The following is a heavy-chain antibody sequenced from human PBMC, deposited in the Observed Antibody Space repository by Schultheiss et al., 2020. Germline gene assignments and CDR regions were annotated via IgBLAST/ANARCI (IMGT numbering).Heavy chain of an antibody. D-gene: IGHD6-19*01. CDR3: ARSPSSGFDY. J-gene: IGHJ4*02. Sequence: SETLSLTCAVYGGSFSGYYWSWIRQPPGKGLEWIGYIYYSGSTYYNPSLKSRVTISVDTSKNQFSLKLSSVTAADTAVYYCARSPSSGFDYWGQGTLVTVSS. V-gene: IGHV4-34*01. CDR1: GGSFSGYY. CDR2: IYYSGST.